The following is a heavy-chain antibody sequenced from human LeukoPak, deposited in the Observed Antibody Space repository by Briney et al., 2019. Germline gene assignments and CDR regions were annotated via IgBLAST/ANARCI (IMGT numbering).Heavy chain of an antibody. D-gene: IGHD5-12*01. CDR2: IDTNTGNP. CDR3: ARDSGYEPPYFDY. Sequence: ASVKVSCKASGYTFRIYAINWVRQAPGQGLEWMGWIDTNTGNPTYAQGFTGRFVFSLDTSVTTVYLQISSLKAEDTAVYYCARDSGYEPPYFDYWGQGTLVTVSS. CDR1: GYTFRIYA. J-gene: IGHJ4*02. V-gene: IGHV7-4-1*02.